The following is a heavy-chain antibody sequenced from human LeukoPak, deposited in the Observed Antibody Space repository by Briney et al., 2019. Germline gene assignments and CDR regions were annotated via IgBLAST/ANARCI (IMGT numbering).Heavy chain of an antibody. CDR1: GGSISSYY. V-gene: IGHV4-59*01. D-gene: IGHD1-26*01. J-gene: IGHJ4*02. CDR3: ARGPEGGSYAFDY. Sequence: LSETLSLTCTVSGGSISSYYWSWIRQPPGKGLEWIGYIYYSGSTNYNPSLKSRVTISVDTSKNQFSLKLSSVTAADTAVYYCARGPEGGSYAFDYWGQGTLVTVSS. CDR2: IYYSGST.